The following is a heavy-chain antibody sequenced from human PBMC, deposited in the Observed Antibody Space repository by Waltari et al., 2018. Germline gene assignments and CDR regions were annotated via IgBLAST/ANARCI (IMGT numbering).Heavy chain of an antibody. CDR1: GCTFTSYY. CDR2: MNSGGDTT. J-gene: IGHJ4*02. V-gene: IGHV1-46*01. Sequence: QVQLVQSGAELTKPAAAVKLSCKLSGCTFTSYYIQWVRQATGQGLGWMGVMNSGGDTTIYAQKFQGRVTMTRDTSTSTVYMELSSLRSEDTAVYYCARLGITMTPDYWGQGTLVTVSS. CDR3: ARLGITMTPDY.